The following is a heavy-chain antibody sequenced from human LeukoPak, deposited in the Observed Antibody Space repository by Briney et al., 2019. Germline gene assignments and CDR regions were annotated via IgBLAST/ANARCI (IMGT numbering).Heavy chain of an antibody. J-gene: IGHJ4*02. D-gene: IGHD5-12*01. V-gene: IGHV3-11*01. Sequence: GGSLRLSCAASGFTFADYYMSWIRQAPGKGLEWVSYISSSGSSIFYADSVKGRFTISRDNAKNSLYLQMNSLRAEDTALYYCAKDRGGYDLTYFDYWGQGTLVTVSS. CDR1: GFTFADYY. CDR3: AKDRGGYDLTYFDY. CDR2: ISSSGSSI.